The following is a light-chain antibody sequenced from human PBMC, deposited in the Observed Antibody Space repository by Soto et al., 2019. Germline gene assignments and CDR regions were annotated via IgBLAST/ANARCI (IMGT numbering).Light chain of an antibody. J-gene: IGKJ4*01. CDR2: DAS. V-gene: IGKV1-33*01. CDR1: QDIRNH. CDR3: QQYLNVLT. Sequence: DIQMTQSPSSLSASVGDRIAITCQASQDIRNHLNWYQQKPGKAPKILIYDASNLEAGVPSRFGGSGSGTDFTFTISSLHPEDIATYYCQQYLNVLTFGGGTKVEIK.